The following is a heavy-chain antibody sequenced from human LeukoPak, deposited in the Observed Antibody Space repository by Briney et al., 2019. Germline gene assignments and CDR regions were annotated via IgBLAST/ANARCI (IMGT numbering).Heavy chain of an antibody. CDR3: ARGGNYYYYYMDV. CDR1: GGSISSGDYY. V-gene: IGHV4-30-4*08. J-gene: IGHJ6*03. CDR2: IYYSGST. Sequence: KPSETLSLTCTVSGGSISSGDYYWSWIRQPPGKGLEWIGYIYYSGSTYYNPSLKSRVTISVDTSKNQFSLKLSSVTAADTAVYYCARGGNYYYYYMDVWGKGTTATVSS.